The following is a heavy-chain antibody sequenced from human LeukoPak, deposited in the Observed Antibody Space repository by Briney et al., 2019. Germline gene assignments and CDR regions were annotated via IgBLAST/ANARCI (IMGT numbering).Heavy chain of an antibody. CDR3: ARGSCTNGVCYRFDY. CDR2: INHSGST. V-gene: IGHV4-34*01. CDR1: GGSFSGYY. J-gene: IGHJ4*02. D-gene: IGHD2-8*01. Sequence: PSETLSLTCAVDGGSFSGYYWSWIRQPPGKGLEWIGEINHSGSTNYNPSLKSRVTISVDTSKNQFSLRLSSVTAADTAVYYCARGSCTNGVCYRFDYWGQGTLVTVSS.